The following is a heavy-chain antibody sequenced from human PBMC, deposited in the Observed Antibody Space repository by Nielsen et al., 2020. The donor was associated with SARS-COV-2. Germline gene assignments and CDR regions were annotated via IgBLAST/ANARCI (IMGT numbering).Heavy chain of an antibody. CDR2: ISSSSSYI. Sequence: GESLKISCAASEFTFSSYSMNWVRQAPGKGLEWVSSISSSSSYIYYADSVKGRFTISRDNAKNSLYLQMNSLRAEDTAVYYCARSGEGIVVVPAAMSVYMDVWGKGTTVTVSS. D-gene: IGHD2-2*01. J-gene: IGHJ6*03. CDR3: ARSGEGIVVVPAAMSVYMDV. V-gene: IGHV3-21*01. CDR1: EFTFSSYS.